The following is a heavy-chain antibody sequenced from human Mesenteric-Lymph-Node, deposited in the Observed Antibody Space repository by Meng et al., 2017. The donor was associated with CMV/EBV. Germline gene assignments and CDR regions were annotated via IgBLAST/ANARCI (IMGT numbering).Heavy chain of an antibody. Sequence: GESLKISCAASGFTFSDYYMSWIRQAPGRGLEWVSTVSATGANAYYPDSVKGRFTISRDNSKNTLYLQMSSLRAEDTALYYCAKGDYCSSTNCYHRWGQGTLVTVSS. CDR3: AKGDYCSSTNCYHR. J-gene: IGHJ5*02. D-gene: IGHD2-2*01. V-gene: IGHV3-23*01. CDR2: VSATGANA. CDR1: GFTFSDYY.